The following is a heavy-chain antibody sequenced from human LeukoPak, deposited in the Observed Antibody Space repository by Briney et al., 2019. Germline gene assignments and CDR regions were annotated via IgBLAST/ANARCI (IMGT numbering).Heavy chain of an antibody. J-gene: IGHJ4*02. D-gene: IGHD3-16*01. V-gene: IGHV3-21*01. CDR3: ARGRGTYFDY. Sequence: PGGSLRLSCAASGFTFSSYSMNWVRQAPGKGLEWVSSISSSSSYIHYADSVKGRFTISRDNAKNSLYLQMNSLRAEDTAVYYCARGRGTYFDYWGQGTLVTVSS. CDR2: ISSSSSYI. CDR1: GFTFSSYS.